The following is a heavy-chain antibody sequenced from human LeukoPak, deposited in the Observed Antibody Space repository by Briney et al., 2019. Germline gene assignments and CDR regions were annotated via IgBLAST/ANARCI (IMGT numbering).Heavy chain of an antibody. CDR2: MNPNSGNT. Sequence: ASVKVSCKASGYTFTNYDINWVRRATGQGLEWMGWMNPNSGNTGYAQKFQGRVTMTRNTSISTAYMELSSLRSEDTAVYYCARGGKVSHYYVYYFDYWGQGTLVTVSS. V-gene: IGHV1-8*01. D-gene: IGHD3-22*01. J-gene: IGHJ4*02. CDR3: ARGGKVSHYYVYYFDY. CDR1: GYTFTNYD.